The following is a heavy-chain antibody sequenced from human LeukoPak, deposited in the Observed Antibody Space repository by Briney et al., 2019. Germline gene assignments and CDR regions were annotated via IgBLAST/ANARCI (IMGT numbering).Heavy chain of an antibody. D-gene: IGHD1-26*01. J-gene: IGHJ5*02. Sequence: GASVKLSCKASGYTFTGYYMHWVRQARGQGIEWMGWINPNSGGTNYAQDFHGRVTMTRDTSISTASMELSRLRSDDTAVYYCARAGDSGNLAWGQGTLVSVSS. CDR3: ARAGDSGNLA. CDR2: INPNSGGT. CDR1: GYTFTGYY. V-gene: IGHV1-2*02.